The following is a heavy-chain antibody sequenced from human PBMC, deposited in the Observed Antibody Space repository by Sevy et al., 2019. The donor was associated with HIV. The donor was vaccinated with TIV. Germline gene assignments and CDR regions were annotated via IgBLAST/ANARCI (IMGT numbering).Heavy chain of an antibody. Sequence: GGSLRLSCAASGFTFTTYAMSWVRQAPGKGLEWVSAISGSGDSTYYADSVKGRFTVSRDNSKNTLYLQMNSLRAEDRAVYYCARDVRWYCSSTSCYVFDYWGQGTLVTVSS. CDR2: ISGSGDST. V-gene: IGHV3-23*01. CDR1: GFTFTTYA. D-gene: IGHD2-2*01. J-gene: IGHJ4*02. CDR3: ARDVRWYCSSTSCYVFDY.